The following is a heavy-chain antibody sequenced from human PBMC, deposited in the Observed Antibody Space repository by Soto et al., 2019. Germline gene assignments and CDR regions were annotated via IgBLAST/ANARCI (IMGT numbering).Heavy chain of an antibody. CDR3: ARALITMVRGVTGRFDP. Sequence: QVQLVQSGAEVKKPGSSVKVSCKASGGTFSSYTISWVRQAPGQGLEWMGRIIPMLGIANYAQKFQGRVTITADKSTSTAYMELSSLRSEDTAMYYCARALITMVRGVTGRFDPWGQGTLVTVSS. CDR2: IIPMLGIA. D-gene: IGHD3-10*01. CDR1: GGTFSSYT. J-gene: IGHJ5*02. V-gene: IGHV1-69*02.